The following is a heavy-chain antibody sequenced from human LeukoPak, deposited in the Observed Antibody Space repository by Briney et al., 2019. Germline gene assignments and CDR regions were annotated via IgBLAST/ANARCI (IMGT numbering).Heavy chain of an antibody. V-gene: IGHV6-1*01. CDR2: TYYRSKWYN. J-gene: IGHJ4*02. CDR3: ARGSSSNSWYFDY. D-gene: IGHD6-13*01. CDR1: GDSVSSNSAT. Sequence: SQTLSLTCAISGDSVSSNSATWAWIRQSPSRGLEWLGRTYYRSKWYNDYAASVKSRITINPDTSKTPFSLQLNSVTPEDTAVYYCARGSSSNSWYFDYWGQGTLVTVSS.